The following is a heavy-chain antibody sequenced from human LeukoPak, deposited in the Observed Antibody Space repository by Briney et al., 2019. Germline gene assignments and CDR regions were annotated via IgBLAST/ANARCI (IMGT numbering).Heavy chain of an antibody. D-gene: IGHD5-24*01. CDR1: GGSISSISYY. Sequence: SETLSLTCNVSGGSISSISYYWGWIRQPPGKGLEWIGSIYYSGSTYYNPSLKSRVTISVDTSKNQFSLKLSSVTAADTAVYYCARWLQLRAYFDYWGQGTLVTVSS. V-gene: IGHV4-39*01. J-gene: IGHJ4*02. CDR2: IYYSGST. CDR3: ARWLQLRAYFDY.